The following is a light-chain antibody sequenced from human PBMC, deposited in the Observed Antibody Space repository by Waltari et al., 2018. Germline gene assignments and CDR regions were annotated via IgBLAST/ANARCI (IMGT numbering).Light chain of an antibody. CDR2: EAS. Sequence: EIVMTQSPATLSVSPGVRATRSCRASQSVFSNVAWYQQKPGQAPRLLMYEASIRATGISAKFRGSGSGTEFTLTISSVQSEDFAVYYCQQYNRWPPITFGQGTRLEIK. CDR3: QQYNRWPPIT. V-gene: IGKV3-15*01. J-gene: IGKJ5*01. CDR1: QSVFSN.